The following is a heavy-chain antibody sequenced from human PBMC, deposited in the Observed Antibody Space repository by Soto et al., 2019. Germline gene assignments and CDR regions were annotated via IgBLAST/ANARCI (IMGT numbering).Heavy chain of an antibody. CDR3: ARDFTDSSGHTLGTGV. CDR2: IYHSGST. J-gene: IGHJ6*02. CDR1: GGSISSGVYS. V-gene: IGHV4-30-2*05. Sequence: SETLSLTCAVSGGSISSGVYSWSWIRQPPGKGLEWIGYIYHSGSTYYNPSLKSRVTISVDTSKNQLSLKLSSVTAADTAVYYCARDFTDSSGHTLGTGVWGQGTTVIVSS. D-gene: IGHD6-19*01.